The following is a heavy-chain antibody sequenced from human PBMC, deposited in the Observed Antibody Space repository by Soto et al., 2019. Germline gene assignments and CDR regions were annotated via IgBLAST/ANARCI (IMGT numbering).Heavy chain of an antibody. CDR2: ISAYNGNT. CDR1: GYTFTSYG. V-gene: IGHV1-18*01. D-gene: IGHD6-19*01. CDR3: ARVRNVAVAGTRWFDP. J-gene: IGHJ5*02. Sequence: QVQLVQSGAEVKKPGASVKVSCKASGYTFTSYGISWVRQAPGQGLEWMGWISAYNGNTNYAQKLQGRVTMTTDTSTSTAYMELRSLRSDDTAVYSCARVRNVAVAGTRWFDPWGQGTLVTVSS.